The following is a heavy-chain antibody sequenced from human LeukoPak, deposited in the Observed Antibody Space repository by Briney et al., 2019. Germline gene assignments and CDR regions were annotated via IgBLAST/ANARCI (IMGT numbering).Heavy chain of an antibody. CDR3: ARARIVVVPAAMGDAFDI. D-gene: IGHD2-2*01. Sequence: PSETLSLTCTVSGGSISSSSYYWGWIRQPPGKGLEWIGSIYYSGSTYYNPSLKSRVTISVDTSKNQFSLKLSSVTAADTAVYYCARARIVVVPAAMGDAFDIWGQGTMVTVSS. J-gene: IGHJ3*02. CDR1: GGSISSSSYY. V-gene: IGHV4-39*07. CDR2: IYYSGST.